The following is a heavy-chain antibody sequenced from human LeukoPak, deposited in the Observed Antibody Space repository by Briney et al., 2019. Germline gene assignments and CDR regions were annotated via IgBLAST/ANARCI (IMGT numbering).Heavy chain of an antibody. V-gene: IGHV3-23*01. CDR2: TSGSGGST. Sequence: PGGSLRLSCAASGFTFRSYAMSWVRQAPGKGLEWVSRTSGSGGSTYYADSVKGRFTISRDNSKNTLYLQMNSLGAEDTAVYYCAKDGSWYSSSPNWFDPWGQGTLVTVSS. D-gene: IGHD6-19*01. J-gene: IGHJ5*02. CDR1: GFTFRSYA. CDR3: AKDGSWYSSSPNWFDP.